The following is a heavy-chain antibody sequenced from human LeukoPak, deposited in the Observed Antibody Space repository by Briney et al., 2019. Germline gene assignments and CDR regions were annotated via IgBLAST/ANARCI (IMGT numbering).Heavy chain of an antibody. CDR1: EFTVSSNS. CDR2: ISPSSNYI. V-gene: IGHV3-21*01. J-gene: IGHJ4*02. D-gene: IGHD2-15*01. Sequence: PGGSLRLSCAASEFTVSSNSMSWVRQAPGKGLEWVSSISPSSNYIKYGDSLKGRITISRDNAKNSLYLQINSLRAEDTAVYYCARVDPVVAETYFDYWGQGTLVTVSS. CDR3: ARVDPVVAETYFDY.